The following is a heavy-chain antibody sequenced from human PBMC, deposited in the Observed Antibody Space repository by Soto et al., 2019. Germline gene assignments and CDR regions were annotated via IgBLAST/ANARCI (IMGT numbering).Heavy chain of an antibody. Sequence: GASVKVSCKASGGTFSSYNISWVRQAPGQGLEWMGRIIPILGIANYAQKFQGRVTITADKSTSTAYMELSSLRSEDTAVYYCAREYDRSYLPHWFDPWGQGTLVTVSS. D-gene: IGHD3-22*01. CDR3: AREYDRSYLPHWFDP. V-gene: IGHV1-69*04. CDR2: IIPILGIA. CDR1: GGTFSSYN. J-gene: IGHJ5*02.